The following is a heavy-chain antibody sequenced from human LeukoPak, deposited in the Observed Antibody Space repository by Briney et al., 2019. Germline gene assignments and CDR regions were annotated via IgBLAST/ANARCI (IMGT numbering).Heavy chain of an antibody. J-gene: IGHJ4*02. V-gene: IGHV3-30*02. CDR3: AKVLSRYYYDSSGYLDY. CDR1: GFTLSRYE. D-gene: IGHD3-22*01. Sequence: PGGSLRLSCIVSGFTLSRYEMTWFRQAPGKGLEWVAFIRYDGSNKYYADSVKGRFTISRDNSKNTLYLQMNSLRAEDTAVYYCAKVLSRYYYDSSGYLDYWGQGTLVTVSS. CDR2: IRYDGSNK.